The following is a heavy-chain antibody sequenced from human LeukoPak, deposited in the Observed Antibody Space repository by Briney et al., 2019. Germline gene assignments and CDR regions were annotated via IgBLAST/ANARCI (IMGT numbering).Heavy chain of an antibody. V-gene: IGHV3-30*18. J-gene: IGHJ4*02. CDR1: GFTFSSYG. Sequence: GGSLRLSCAASGFTFSSYGMHWVRQAPGKGLEWVAVISYDGSNKYYADSVEGRFTISRDNSKNTLYLQMNSLRAEDTAVYYCAKDRYYYGSGSYYDFDYWGQGTLVTVSS. CDR3: AKDRYYYGSGSYYDFDY. D-gene: IGHD3-10*01. CDR2: ISYDGSNK.